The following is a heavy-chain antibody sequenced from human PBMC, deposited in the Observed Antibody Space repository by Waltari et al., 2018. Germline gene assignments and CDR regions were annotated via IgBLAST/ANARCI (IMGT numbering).Heavy chain of an antibody. V-gene: IGHV4-4*07. Sequence: QVQLQESGPGLVKPSETLSLTCTVSGGSISSYYWSWIRQPAGKGLEWIGRIYTSGSTSYNPSLKSRVTMSVDTSKNQFSLKLSSVTAADTAVYYCARAHCSSTSDPCYYYYMDVWGKGTTVTVSS. CDR2: IYTSGST. CDR1: GGSISSYY. D-gene: IGHD2-2*01. J-gene: IGHJ6*03. CDR3: ARAHCSSTSDPCYYYYMDV.